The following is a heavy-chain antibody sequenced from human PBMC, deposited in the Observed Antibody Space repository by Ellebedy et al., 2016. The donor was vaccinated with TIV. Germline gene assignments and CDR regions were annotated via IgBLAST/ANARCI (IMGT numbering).Heavy chain of an antibody. CDR1: GYTFTSYD. Sequence: AASVKVSCKASGYTFTSYDINWVRQATGQGLEWVGWMNPNSGNTGSAQKVQGRVTMTRDSYISTAYMELSSLRSEDTAVYYCGRGRGYASTGRVYYFDYWGQGSLVTVSS. CDR2: MNPNSGNT. J-gene: IGHJ4*02. V-gene: IGHV1-8*01. D-gene: IGHD2-15*01. CDR3: GRGRGYASTGRVYYFDY.